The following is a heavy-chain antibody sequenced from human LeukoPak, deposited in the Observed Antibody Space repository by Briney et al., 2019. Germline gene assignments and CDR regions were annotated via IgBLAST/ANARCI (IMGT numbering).Heavy chain of an antibody. CDR2: TYCRSKWSH. V-gene: IGHV6-1*01. CDR1: GDSVSSNSAA. D-gene: IGHD5-12*01. CDR3: ARGRSGYDYFDY. Sequence: SQTLSLTCAISGDSVSSNSAAWNWIRQFPSRGLEWLGRTYCRSKWSHDYAISVKSRIIINPDTSENQFSLQLNSVTPDDTAVYYCARGRSGYDYFDYWGQGTVVTVSS. J-gene: IGHJ4*02.